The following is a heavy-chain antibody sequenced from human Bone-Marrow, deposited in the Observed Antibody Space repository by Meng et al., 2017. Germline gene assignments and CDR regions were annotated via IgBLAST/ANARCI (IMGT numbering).Heavy chain of an antibody. CDR2: ISYDGSNK. CDR1: GFTFSSYA. Sequence: GESLKISCAASGFTFSSYAMHWVRQAPGKGLEWVAVISYDGSNKYYADSVKGRFTISRDNSKNTLYLQMNSLRAEDTAVYYCARGDSGGNSIPNWFDPWGQGTLVTVSS. V-gene: IGHV3-30*04. J-gene: IGHJ5*02. D-gene: IGHD4-23*01. CDR3: ARGDSGGNSIPNWFDP.